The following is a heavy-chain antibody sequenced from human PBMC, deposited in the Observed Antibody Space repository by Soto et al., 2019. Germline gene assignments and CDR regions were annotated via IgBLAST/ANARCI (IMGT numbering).Heavy chain of an antibody. Sequence: PGESLKISCKGSGYSFTSYWIGWGRQMPGKGLEWMGIIYPGDSDTRYSPSFQGQVTISADKSISTAYLQWSSLKASDTAMYYCARLRAIFGVVNQRDAFDISGTGPMVTVSS. V-gene: IGHV5-51*01. D-gene: IGHD3-3*01. CDR1: GYSFTSYW. CDR3: ARLRAIFGVVNQRDAFDI. CDR2: IYPGDSDT. J-gene: IGHJ3*02.